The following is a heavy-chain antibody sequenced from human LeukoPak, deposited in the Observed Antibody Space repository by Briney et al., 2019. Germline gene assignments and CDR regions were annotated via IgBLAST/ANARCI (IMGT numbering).Heavy chain of an antibody. J-gene: IGHJ4*02. D-gene: IGHD3-10*01. CDR3: ARAGYGSGSY. V-gene: IGHV3-48*01. CDR2: ISSSSSTI. Sequence: PGGSLRLSCAASGFTFSSYSMNWVRQAPGKGLEWVSYISSSSSTIYYADSVRGRFTISRDNAKNSLYLQMNSLRAEDTAVHYCARAGYGSGSYWGQGTLVTVSS. CDR1: GFTFSSYS.